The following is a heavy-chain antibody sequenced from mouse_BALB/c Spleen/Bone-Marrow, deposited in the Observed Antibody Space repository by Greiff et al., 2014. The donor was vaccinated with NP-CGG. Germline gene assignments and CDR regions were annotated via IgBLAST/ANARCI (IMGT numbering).Heavy chain of an antibody. V-gene: IGHV1-52*01. J-gene: IGHJ2*01. CDR3: SRGLLGLDY. D-gene: IGHD1-2*01. CDR1: GYTFTSFW. Sequence: VQLQQSGAELVRPGASVKLSCKASGYTFTSFWMNWVKQRPDQGLEWIGRIDPYDSITHYNRNFKDKAILTVDKSSSTAYMQLSSLTSEDSAVYYCSRGLLGLDYWGQGTTLTVSS. CDR2: IDPYDSIT.